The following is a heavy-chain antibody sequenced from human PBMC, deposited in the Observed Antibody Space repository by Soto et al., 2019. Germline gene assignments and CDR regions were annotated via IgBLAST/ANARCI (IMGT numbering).Heavy chain of an antibody. V-gene: IGHV3-30*03. CDR2: ISNDGGNK. CDR1: GFIFSGNG. Sequence: QVQRVESGGGAVQPGRSLRLSCAASGFIFSGNGMHWVRQAPGKGLVWLGVISNDGGNKYYSDSVKGRFTISRDNSKNKLYLQMNSLRAEDTAVYYCAVDPLDYWGQGTLVTVSS. CDR3: AVDPLDY. J-gene: IGHJ4*02.